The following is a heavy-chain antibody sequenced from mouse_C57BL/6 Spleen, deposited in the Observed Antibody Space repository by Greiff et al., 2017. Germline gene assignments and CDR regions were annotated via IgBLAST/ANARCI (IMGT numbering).Heavy chain of an antibody. Sequence: QVQLQQPGAELVRPGSSVKLSCKASGYTFTSYWMAWVKQRPGQGLEWIGNIYPSDSETHYNQKFKDKATLTVDKSSSTAYMQLSSLTSEDSAVCYCARTLDYGNFDYWGQGTTLTVSS. CDR1: GYTFTSYW. D-gene: IGHD2-1*01. V-gene: IGHV1-61*01. CDR2: IYPSDSET. CDR3: ARTLDYGNFDY. J-gene: IGHJ2*01.